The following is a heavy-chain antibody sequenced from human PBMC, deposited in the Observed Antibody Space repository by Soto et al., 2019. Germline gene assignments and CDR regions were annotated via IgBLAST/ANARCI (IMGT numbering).Heavy chain of an antibody. Sequence: EVQLLESGGGLVQPGGSLRLSCAASGFTFSSYAMSWVRQAPGKGLEWVSAISGSGGSTYYADSVKGRFTISRDNSKNTLYLQMNSLRAEDTAVYYCAKLTLYDYGDPYYFDYWGQGTLVTVSS. D-gene: IGHD3-10*01. CDR1: GFTFSSYA. J-gene: IGHJ4*02. CDR3: AKLTLYDYGDPYYFDY. V-gene: IGHV3-23*01. CDR2: ISGSGGST.